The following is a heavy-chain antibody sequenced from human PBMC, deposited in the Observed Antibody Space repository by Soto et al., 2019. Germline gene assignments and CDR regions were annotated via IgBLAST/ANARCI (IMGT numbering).Heavy chain of an antibody. Sequence: GESLKISCKGSGYSFTSYWISWVRQMPGKGLEWMGRIDPSDSYTNYSPSFQGHVTISADKSISTAYLQWSSLKASDTAMYYCARLKLEYCSGGSCYGYGMDVWGQGTTVTSP. CDR1: GYSFTSYW. V-gene: IGHV5-10-1*01. J-gene: IGHJ6*02. CDR3: ARLKLEYCSGGSCYGYGMDV. D-gene: IGHD2-15*01. CDR2: IDPSDSYT.